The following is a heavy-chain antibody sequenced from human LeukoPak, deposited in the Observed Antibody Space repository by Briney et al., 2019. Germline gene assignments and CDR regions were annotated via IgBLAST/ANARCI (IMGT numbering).Heavy chain of an antibody. D-gene: IGHD2-15*01. CDR2: ISGSDGST. Sequence: GGSLRLSCAASGFTFSSYAMSWVRQAPGKGLEWVSTISGSDGSTYYADSVKGRFTISRDNSKNTLYLQMNSLRAEDTAVYYCAKGGMVAATHFDYWGQGTLVTVFS. CDR3: AKGGMVAATHFDY. CDR1: GFTFSSYA. J-gene: IGHJ4*02. V-gene: IGHV3-23*01.